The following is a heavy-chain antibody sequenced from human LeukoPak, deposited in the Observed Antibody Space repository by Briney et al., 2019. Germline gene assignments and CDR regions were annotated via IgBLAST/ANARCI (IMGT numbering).Heavy chain of an antibody. CDR2: INYSGRT. CDR1: DDSISNNRYF. D-gene: IGHD3-10*01. CDR3: ARLTANTLIWFGSFYFDY. Sequence: SETLSLTCTISDDSISNNRYFWAWIRQPPGKGLEWIGSINYSGRTYYNPSLKSRVTISVDTSKNQFSLKLSSVTAADTAVYYCARLTANTLIWFGSFYFDYWGQGTLVTVSS. J-gene: IGHJ4*02. V-gene: IGHV4-39*01.